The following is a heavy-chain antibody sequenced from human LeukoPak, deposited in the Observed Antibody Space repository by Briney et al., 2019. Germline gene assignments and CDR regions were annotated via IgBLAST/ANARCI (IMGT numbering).Heavy chain of an antibody. J-gene: IGHJ5*02. CDR1: GFTFSTYA. Sequence: AGGSLRLSCAASGFTFSTYAMSWVRQAPGKGLEWVSAISGSGGSTYYADSVKGRFTISRDNSKNTLYLQMNSLRAEDTAVYYCAKDGGFIVVVPAASFDRWGQGTLVTVSS. CDR2: ISGSGGST. V-gene: IGHV3-23*01. D-gene: IGHD2-2*01. CDR3: AKDGGFIVVVPAASFDR.